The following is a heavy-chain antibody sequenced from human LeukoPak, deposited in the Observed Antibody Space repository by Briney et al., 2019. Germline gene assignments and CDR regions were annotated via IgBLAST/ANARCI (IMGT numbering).Heavy chain of an antibody. D-gene: IGHD6-6*01. Sequence: GGSLRLSCAASGFTFSGYAMSWVRQAPGKGLEWVSDISGGGGGTSYADSVKGRFTISRDNSKNTLFLQMSSLGAEDTAVYYCVRGSEYTSAYYFDYWGQGTLVTVSS. CDR2: ISGGGGGT. V-gene: IGHV3-23*01. CDR3: VRGSEYTSAYYFDY. CDR1: GFTFSGYA. J-gene: IGHJ4*02.